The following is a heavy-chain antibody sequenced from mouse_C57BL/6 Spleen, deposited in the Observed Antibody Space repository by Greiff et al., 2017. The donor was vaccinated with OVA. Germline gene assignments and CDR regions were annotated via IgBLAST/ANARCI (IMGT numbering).Heavy chain of an antibody. CDR3: ARPKVNYAMDY. CDR2: IDPSDSYT. CDR1: GYTFTSYW. V-gene: IGHV1-69*01. D-gene: IGHD2-1*01. J-gene: IGHJ4*01. Sequence: QVQLQQPGAELVMPGASVKLSCKASGYTFTSYWMHWVKQRPGQGLEWIGKIDPSDSYTNYNQKFKGKSTLTVDKSSSTAYMQLSSLTSEDSAVYYCARPKVNYAMDYWGQGTSVTVSS.